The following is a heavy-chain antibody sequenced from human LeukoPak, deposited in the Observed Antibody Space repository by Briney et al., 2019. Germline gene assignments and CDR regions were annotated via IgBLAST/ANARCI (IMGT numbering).Heavy chain of an antibody. CDR2: INPSGGST. J-gene: IGHJ4*02. CDR1: GYTFTSYY. D-gene: IGHD3-3*01. V-gene: IGHV1-46*01. Sequence: ASVKVSCKASGYTFTSYYMHWVRQAPGQGLEWMGIINPSGGSTSYAQKFQGRVTMTRDTSTSTVYMELSSLRSEDTAVYYCARDVLDFWSGYSLDYWGQGTLVTVSS. CDR3: ARDVLDFWSGYSLDY.